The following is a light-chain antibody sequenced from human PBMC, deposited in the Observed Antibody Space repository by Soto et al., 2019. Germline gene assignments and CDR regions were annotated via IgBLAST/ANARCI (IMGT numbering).Light chain of an antibody. Sequence: EVVMTQSPATLSASPGERATLSCWASETVATNLAWYQQKPGQAPRLLISGASNRAAGISDRFRGSGSGTEFTLTISSLRSEDSGIYYCQQYFEWPPMTFGQGTKVEI. CDR2: GAS. CDR3: QQYFEWPPMT. CDR1: ETVATN. J-gene: IGKJ1*01. V-gene: IGKV3-15*01.